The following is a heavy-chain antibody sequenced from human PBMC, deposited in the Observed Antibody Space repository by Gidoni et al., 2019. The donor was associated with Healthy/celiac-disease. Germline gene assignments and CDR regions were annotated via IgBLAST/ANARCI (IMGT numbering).Heavy chain of an antibody. CDR2: IYSGGST. D-gene: IGHD2-15*01. V-gene: IGHV3-53*01. Sequence: EVQLVESGGGLIQPGGSLRLSCAASGFTVSSNYMSWVRQAPGKGLEWVSVIYSGGSTYYADSVKGRFTISRDNSKNTLYLQMISLSAEDTAVYYCARDGYCSGGSCYSDYWGQGTLVTVSS. J-gene: IGHJ4*02. CDR1: GFTVSSNY. CDR3: ARDGYCSGGSCYSDY.